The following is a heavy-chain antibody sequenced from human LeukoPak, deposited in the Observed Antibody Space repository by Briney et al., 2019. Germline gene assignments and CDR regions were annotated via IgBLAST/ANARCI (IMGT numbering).Heavy chain of an antibody. J-gene: IGHJ4*02. CDR2: FYYSGST. CDR1: GGSISSSSYY. V-gene: IGHV4-39*01. CDR3: ARRRSGNSYVDY. Sequence: SETLSLTCTVSGGSISSSSYYWGWIRQPPGKGLEWIGSFYYSGSTYYDPSLKSRVTISVDTSKNQFSLKLSSVTATDTAVYYCARRRSGNSYVDYWGQGTLVTVSS. D-gene: IGHD5-18*01.